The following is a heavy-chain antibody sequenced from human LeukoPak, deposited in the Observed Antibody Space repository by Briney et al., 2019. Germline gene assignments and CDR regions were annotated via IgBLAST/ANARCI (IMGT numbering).Heavy chain of an antibody. CDR1: GYTLTELS. CDR3: ATAPRILWFGELNSLYYYGMDV. V-gene: IGHV1-24*01. J-gene: IGHJ6*02. D-gene: IGHD3-10*01. Sequence: AASVKVSCKVSGYTLTELSMHWVRQAPGKGLEWMGGFDPEDGETIYAQKFQGRVTMTEDTSTDTAYMELSSLRSEDTAVYYCATAPRILWFGELNSLYYYGMDVWGQGTTVTVSS. CDR2: FDPEDGET.